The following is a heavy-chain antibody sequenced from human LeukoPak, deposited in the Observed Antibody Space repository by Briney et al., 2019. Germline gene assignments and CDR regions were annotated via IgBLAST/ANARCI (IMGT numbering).Heavy chain of an antibody. CDR2: INHGGST. D-gene: IGHD5-24*01. CDR3: ARNRDGYNSFDY. V-gene: IGHV4-34*09. J-gene: IGHJ4*02. CDR1: GENFSIYF. Sequence: SETLSLTCAVYGENFSIYFYSWIRQPPGKGLEWIGEINHGGSTSYNPSLKSRVTISVDTSKNHFSLKLSSVTAADTAVYYCARNRDGYNSFDYWGQGTLVTVSS.